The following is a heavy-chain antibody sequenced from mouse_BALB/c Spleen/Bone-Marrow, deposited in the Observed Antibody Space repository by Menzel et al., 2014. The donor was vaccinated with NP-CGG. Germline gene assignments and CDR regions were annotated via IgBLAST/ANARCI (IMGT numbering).Heavy chain of an antibody. CDR3: VRGGGDGYYNWYFDV. Sequence: VQRVESGPGLVAPSQSLSITCTVSGFSLTSYGVHWVRQPPGKGLEWLGVIWAGGSTNYNSALMTRPSISKDNSKSQVFLKMNSLQTYDKAMYYCVRGGGDGYYNWYFDVWGAGTTVTVSS. CDR1: GFSLTSYG. CDR2: IWAGGST. V-gene: IGHV2-9*02. D-gene: IGHD2-3*01. J-gene: IGHJ1*01.